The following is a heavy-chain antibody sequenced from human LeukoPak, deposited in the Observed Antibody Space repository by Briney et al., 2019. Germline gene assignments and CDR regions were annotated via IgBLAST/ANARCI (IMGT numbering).Heavy chain of an antibody. CDR3: ARPYCSGGSCYRGAFDI. J-gene: IGHJ3*02. CDR2: IYYSGST. CDR1: GGSISSGSYY. Sequence: SQTLSLTCTVSGGSISSGSYYWSWIRQPAGKGLEWIGYIYYSGSTNYNPSLKSRVTISVDTSKNQFSLKLSSVTAADTAVYYCARPYCSGGSCYRGAFDIWGQGTMVAVSS. D-gene: IGHD2-15*01. V-gene: IGHV4-61*10.